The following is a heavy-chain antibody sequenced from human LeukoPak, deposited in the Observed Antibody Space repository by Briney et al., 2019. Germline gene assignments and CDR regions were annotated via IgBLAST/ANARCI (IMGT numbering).Heavy chain of an antibody. D-gene: IGHD3-3*01. V-gene: IGHV1-69*04. CDR2: IIPILGIA. J-gene: IGHJ5*02. CDR3: ARDPKYYDFWSGYSYTWFDP. CDR1: GGTFSSYT. Sequence: SVKVSCKASGGTFSSYTISWVRQAPGQGLEWMGRIIPILGIANYAQKFQGRVTITADKSTSTAYMELSSLRSEDTAVYYCARDPKYYDFWSGYSYTWFDPWGQGPLVTVSS.